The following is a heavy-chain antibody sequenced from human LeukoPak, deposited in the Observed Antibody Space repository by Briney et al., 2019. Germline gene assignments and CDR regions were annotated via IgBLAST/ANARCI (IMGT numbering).Heavy chain of an antibody. CDR3: ARDLNSSKYYYDSSGYCY. CDR1: GFTFSSYW. J-gene: IGHJ4*02. Sequence: GGSLRLSCAASGFTFSSYWMSWVRQAPGKGLEWVANIKQDGSEKYYGDSVKGRFTISRDNAKNSLYLQMNSLRAEDTAVYYCARDLNSSKYYYDSSGYCYWGQGTLVTVSS. V-gene: IGHV3-7*01. CDR2: IKQDGSEK. D-gene: IGHD3-22*01.